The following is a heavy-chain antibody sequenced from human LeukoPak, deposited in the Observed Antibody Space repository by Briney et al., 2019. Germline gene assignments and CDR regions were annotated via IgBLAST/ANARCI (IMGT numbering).Heavy chain of an antibody. CDR1: GYSISSGYF. Sequence: PSETLSLTCSVSGYSISSGYFCGWIRQPPGKGPEWIATTHHSGATYYNPSLKSRVTLSVDTSKNQVSLKMTSVTAADTAVYYCTREVWGSTFPDYWGQGTLVTVSS. D-gene: IGHD7-27*01. V-gene: IGHV4-38-2*02. CDR3: TREVWGSTFPDY. CDR2: THHSGAT. J-gene: IGHJ4*02.